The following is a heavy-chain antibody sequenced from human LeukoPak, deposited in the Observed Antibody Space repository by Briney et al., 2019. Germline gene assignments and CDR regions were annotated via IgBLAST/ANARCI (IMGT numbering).Heavy chain of an antibody. V-gene: IGHV1-8*03. D-gene: IGHD6-6*01. J-gene: IGHJ6*03. CDR3: ARGAPIAARPYYYYYMDV. Sequence: ASVKVSCKASGYTFTSNDINWVRQATGQGLEWMGWMNPNSGNTGYAQKFQGRVTITRNTSISTAYMELSSLRSEDTAVYYCARGAPIAARPYYYYYMDVWGKGTTVTVSS. CDR1: GYTFTSND. CDR2: MNPNSGNT.